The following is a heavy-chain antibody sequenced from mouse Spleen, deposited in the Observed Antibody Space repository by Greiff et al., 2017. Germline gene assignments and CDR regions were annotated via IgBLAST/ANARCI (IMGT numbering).Heavy chain of an antibody. D-gene: IGHD4-1*01. CDR3: ARHSGSNWYFDV. Sequence: EVQGVESGGGLVKPGGSLKLSCAASGFTFSSYGMSWVRQTPEKRLEWVATISGGGSYTYYPDSVKGRFTISRDNAKNNLYLQMSSLRSEDTALYYCARHSGSNWYFDVWGAGTTVTVSS. V-gene: IGHV5-9-2*01. J-gene: IGHJ1*01. CDR1: GFTFSSYG. CDR2: ISGGGSYT.